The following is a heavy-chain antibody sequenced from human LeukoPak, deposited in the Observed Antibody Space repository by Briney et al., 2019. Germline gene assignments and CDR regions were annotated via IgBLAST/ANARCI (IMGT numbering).Heavy chain of an antibody. CDR3: ARQGLWFGELLPDY. J-gene: IGHJ4*02. D-gene: IGHD3-10*01. V-gene: IGHV4-39*01. Sequence: SETLSLTCTISGGSISSSSYYWGWIRQPPGKGLEWIGSIYYSGSTYYNPSLKSRVTISVDTSKNQFSLKLSSVTAADTAVYYCARQGLWFGELLPDYWGQGTLVTVSS. CDR1: GGSISSSSYY. CDR2: IYYSGST.